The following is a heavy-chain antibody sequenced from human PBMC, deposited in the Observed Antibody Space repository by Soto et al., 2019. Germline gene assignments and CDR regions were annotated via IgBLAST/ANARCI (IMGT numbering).Heavy chain of an antibody. CDR1: GFTFSDYY. D-gene: IGHD2-2*01. V-gene: IGHV3-11*01. CDR2: ISSSGSTI. Sequence: GGSLRLSCAASGFTFSDYYMSWIRQAPGKGLEWVSYISSSGSTIYYADSVKGRFTISRDNAKNSLYLQMNSLRAEDTAVYYCARDLRKVPAATYYYYYYMDVWGKGTTVTVSS. CDR3: ARDLRKVPAATYYYYYYMDV. J-gene: IGHJ6*03.